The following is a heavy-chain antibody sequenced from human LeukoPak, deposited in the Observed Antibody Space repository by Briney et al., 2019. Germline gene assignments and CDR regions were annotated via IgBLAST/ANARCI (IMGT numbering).Heavy chain of an antibody. CDR3: ARVDIVTVPSANFDC. J-gene: IGHJ4*02. CDR2: IFYSGNT. Sequence: SETLSLTCSVSGGSISTNSYYWGWVRQPPGKGLEWIGSIFYSGNTYYNPSFRSRVSISVDTSKNQFSLKLFSVTAVDTAVYYCARVDIVTVPSANFDCWGQGTLVTVSS. D-gene: IGHD2-15*01. V-gene: IGHV4-39*01. CDR1: GGSISTNSYY.